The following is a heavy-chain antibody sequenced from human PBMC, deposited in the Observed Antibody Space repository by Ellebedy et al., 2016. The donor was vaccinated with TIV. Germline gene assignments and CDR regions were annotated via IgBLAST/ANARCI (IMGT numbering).Heavy chain of an antibody. D-gene: IGHD1-26*01. CDR1: GFSFSGYS. CDR3: ARDGRVGSYYRGVF. Sequence: SLKISXAASGFSFSGYSFHWARQAPGKGLEWVAFIPHAGRNEYYADSVKGRFTISRDNSKNTVYLQMNSLRAEDTAVYYCARDGRVGSYYRGVFWGQGSLVTVSS. CDR2: IPHAGRNE. V-gene: IGHV3-30*03. J-gene: IGHJ4*02.